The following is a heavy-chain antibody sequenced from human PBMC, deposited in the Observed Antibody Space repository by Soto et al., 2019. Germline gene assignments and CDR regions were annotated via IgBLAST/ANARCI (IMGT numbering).Heavy chain of an antibody. CDR1: GGSISSYY. Sequence: QVQLQESGPGLVKPSETLSLTCTVSGGSISSYYWSWIRQPPGKGLEWIGYIYYSGSTNYNPSLKSRVTISVDTSKNQFSLKLSSVTAADTAVYYCAVMITFGGVIADDYWGQGTLVTVSS. D-gene: IGHD3-16*02. V-gene: IGHV4-59*08. CDR3: AVMITFGGVIADDY. J-gene: IGHJ4*02. CDR2: IYYSGST.